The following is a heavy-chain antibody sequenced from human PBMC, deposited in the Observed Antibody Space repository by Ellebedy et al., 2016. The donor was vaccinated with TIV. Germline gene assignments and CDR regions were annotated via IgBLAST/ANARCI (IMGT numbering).Heavy chain of an antibody. Sequence: GESLKISCAASGFIFSDYYMSWVRQAPGKGLEWVSHISSSSHYTNYADSVKGRFTISRDNAKNSLYLQMNSLRDGYTAVYDCARDINPRRLTAAFYFDYWGRGTLVTVSS. V-gene: IGHV3-11*06. D-gene: IGHD2-2*01. J-gene: IGHJ4*02. CDR1: GFIFSDYY. CDR3: ARDINPRRLTAAFYFDY. CDR2: ISSSSHYT.